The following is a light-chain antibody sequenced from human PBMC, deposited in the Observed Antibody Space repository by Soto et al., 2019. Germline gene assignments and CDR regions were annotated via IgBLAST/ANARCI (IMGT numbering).Light chain of an antibody. CDR1: QSVLYSSNNKNY. Sequence: DIVMTQSPDSLAVSLGERATINCNSSQSVLYSSNNKNYLDWYQQETGQPPKLLLSWASTRESGVPDRFSGSGSGTDVTLTISSLQAEDVAVYYCQQYYTTPLTFGGGTKV. CDR2: WAS. V-gene: IGKV4-1*01. CDR3: QQYYTTPLT. J-gene: IGKJ4*01.